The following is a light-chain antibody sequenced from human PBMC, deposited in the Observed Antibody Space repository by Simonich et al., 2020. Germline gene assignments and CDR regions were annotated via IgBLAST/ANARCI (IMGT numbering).Light chain of an antibody. CDR3: CSYAGSSTFVV. J-gene: IGLJ2*01. V-gene: IGLV2-23*03. CDR1: SSDVGGYNY. CDR2: EGS. Sequence: QSALTQPRSVSGSPGQSVTISCTGTSSDVGGYNYVSWSQQHPGKAPKLMIYEGSKRPSGVSNRCSGSKSGNTASLTISGLQAEDEADYYCCSYAGSSTFVVFGGGTKLTVL.